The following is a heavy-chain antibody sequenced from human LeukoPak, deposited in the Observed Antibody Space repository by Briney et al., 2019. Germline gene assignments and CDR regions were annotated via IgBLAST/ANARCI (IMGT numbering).Heavy chain of an antibody. CDR2: VSWNSGSI. CDR3: AKAPAMVRGVIMDDAFDI. J-gene: IGHJ3*02. V-gene: IGHV3-9*01. Sequence: PGGSLRLSCAASGFTFDDYAMHWVRQAPGKGLEWVSGVSWNSGSIGYADSVKGRFTISRDNAKNSLYLQMNSLRAEDTALYYCAKAPAMVRGVIMDDAFDIWGQGTMVTVSS. D-gene: IGHD3-10*01. CDR1: GFTFDDYA.